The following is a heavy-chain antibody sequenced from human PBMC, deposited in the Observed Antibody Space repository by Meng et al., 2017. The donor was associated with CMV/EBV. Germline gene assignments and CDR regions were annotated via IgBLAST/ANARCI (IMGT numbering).Heavy chain of an antibody. D-gene: IGHD6-19*01. J-gene: IGHJ3*02. CDR2: ISWNSGSI. CDR1: GFTFDDYA. CDR3: AKDGGAVAGLDALDI. V-gene: IGHV3-9*01. Sequence: GGSLRLSCAASGFTFDDYAMHWVRQAPGKGLEWVSGISWNSGSIGYADSVKGRFTISRDNAKNSLYLQMNSLRAEDTALYYCAKDGGAVAGLDALDIWGQGTMVTVSS.